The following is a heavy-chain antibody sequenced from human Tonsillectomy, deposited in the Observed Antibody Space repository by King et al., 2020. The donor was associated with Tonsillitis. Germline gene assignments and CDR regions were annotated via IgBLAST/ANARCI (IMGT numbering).Heavy chain of an antibody. CDR2: IKRDGSQK. CDR3: ARDVTPYDISLYYDGLDI. CDR1: GFTFSRYW. Sequence: VQLVESGGGLVQPGGSLRLSCAVSGFTFSRYWMTWVRQAPGKGLEWVANIKRDGSQKHYADSVEGRFTISRDNAKDSVYLQMDSLRAEDTAVYYCARDVTPYDISLYYDGLDIWGQGKMVTVSS. J-gene: IGHJ3*02. D-gene: IGHD3-22*01. V-gene: IGHV3-7*03.